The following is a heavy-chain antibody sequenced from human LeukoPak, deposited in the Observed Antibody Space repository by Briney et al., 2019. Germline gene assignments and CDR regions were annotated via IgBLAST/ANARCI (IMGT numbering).Heavy chain of an antibody. Sequence: PSETLSPTCTVSGGSISSYYWSWIRQPPGKGLEWIGYIYYSGSTNYNPSLKSRVTISVDTSKNQFSLKLSSVTAADTAVYYCARPAYSSWYFDLWGRGTLVTVSS. J-gene: IGHJ2*01. CDR3: ARPAYSSWYFDL. V-gene: IGHV4-59*08. CDR1: GGSISSYY. D-gene: IGHD2-21*01. CDR2: IYYSGST.